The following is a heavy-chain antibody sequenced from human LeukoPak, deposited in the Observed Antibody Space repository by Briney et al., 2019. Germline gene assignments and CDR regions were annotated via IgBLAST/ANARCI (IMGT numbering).Heavy chain of an antibody. V-gene: IGHV3-21*01. J-gene: IGHJ5*02. CDR3: ARGRREGYCSGGGCHTP. Sequence: PGGSLRLSCAASGFAFSGYSMNWVRQAPGKGLEWVSFISGSSAYKYYSDSVKGRFTISRDNAKNSLYLQMNSLRAEDTAVYYCARGRREGYCSGGGCHTPWGQGTLVTVSS. CDR1: GFAFSGYS. CDR2: ISGSSAYK. D-gene: IGHD2-15*01.